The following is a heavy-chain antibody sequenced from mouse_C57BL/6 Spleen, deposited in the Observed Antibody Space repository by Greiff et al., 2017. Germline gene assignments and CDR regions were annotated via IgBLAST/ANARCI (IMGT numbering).Heavy chain of an antibody. V-gene: IGHV1-82*01. CDR2: IYPGDGDT. CDR1: GYAFSSSW. J-gene: IGHJ3*01. CDR3: ARSPGTSAWFAY. D-gene: IGHD3-3*01. Sequence: VMLVESGPELVKPGASVKISCKASGYAFSSSWMNWVKQRPGKGLEWIGRIYPGDGDTNYNGKFKGKATLTADKSSSTAYMQLSSLTSEDSAVYFCARSPGTSAWFAYWGQGTLVTVSA.